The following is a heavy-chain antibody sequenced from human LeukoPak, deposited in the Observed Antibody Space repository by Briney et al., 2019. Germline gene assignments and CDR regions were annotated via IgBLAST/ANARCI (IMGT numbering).Heavy chain of an antibody. CDR2: IYYSGST. CDR1: GGSISSYY. CDR3: ARCRSSWFGEGHAFDI. D-gene: IGHD3-10*01. V-gene: IGHV4-59*08. Sequence: SETLSLTCTVSGGSISSYYWSWIRQPPGKGLEWIGYIYYSGSTNYNPSLKSRVTISVDTSKNQFSLKLSSVTAADTAVYYCARCRSSWFGEGHAFDIWGQGTMVTVSS. J-gene: IGHJ3*02.